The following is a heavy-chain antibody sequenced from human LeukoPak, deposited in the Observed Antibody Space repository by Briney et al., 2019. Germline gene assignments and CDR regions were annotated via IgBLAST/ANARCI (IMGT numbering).Heavy chain of an antibody. V-gene: IGHV3-48*03. CDR3: ARGGWSPDIDY. D-gene: IGHD6-19*01. Sequence: GGSLGLSCAASGFTFSVYEMHWVRQAPGKGLEWVSYITSGGSNKYYADSVKGRFTISRDNAKNSLYLQMNSLRAEDTAVYYCARGGWSPDIDYWGQGTLVTVSS. J-gene: IGHJ4*02. CDR1: GFTFSVYE. CDR2: ITSGGSNK.